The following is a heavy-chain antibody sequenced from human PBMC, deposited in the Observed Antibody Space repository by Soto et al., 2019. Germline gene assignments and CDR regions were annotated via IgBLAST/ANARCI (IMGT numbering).Heavy chain of an antibody. J-gene: IGHJ6*02. CDR3: ARDAGYCSGGSCYSDVYYYYGMDV. CDR1: GFTFSSYA. V-gene: IGHV3-30-3*01. D-gene: IGHD2-15*01. CDR2: ISYDGSNK. Sequence: GGSLRLSCAASGFTFSSYAMHWVRQAPGKGLEWVAVISYDGSNKYYADSVKGRFTISRDNSKNALYLQMNSLRAEDTAVYYCARDAGYCSGGSCYSDVYYYYGMDVWGQGTTVTVSS.